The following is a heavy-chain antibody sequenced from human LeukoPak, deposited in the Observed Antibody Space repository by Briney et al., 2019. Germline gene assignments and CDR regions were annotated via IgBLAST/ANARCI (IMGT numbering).Heavy chain of an antibody. J-gene: IGHJ4*02. D-gene: IGHD3-22*01. CDR2: VDPEDGET. CDR3: ATQYYYDSSGYY. V-gene: IGHV1-69-2*01. CDR1: GYTFTDYY. Sequence: ASVKISCKVSGYTFTDYYMHWLQQAPGKGLEWMGLVDPEDGETIYAEKFQGRVTITADASTDTAYMELSSLRSEDTAVYYCATQYYYDSSGYYWGQGTLVTVSS.